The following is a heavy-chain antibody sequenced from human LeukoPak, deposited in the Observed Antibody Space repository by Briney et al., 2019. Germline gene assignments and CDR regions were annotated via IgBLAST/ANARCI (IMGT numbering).Heavy chain of an antibody. CDR3: AATYYYDSSGHNWFDP. Sequence: SVKVSCKASGFTFTSSAVQWVRQARGQRLEWIGWIVVGSGNTNYAQKFQEGVTITRDMSTSTAYMELSSLRSEDTAVYYCAATYYYDSSGHNWFDPWGQGTLVTVSS. J-gene: IGHJ5*02. CDR2: IVVGSGNT. D-gene: IGHD3-22*01. CDR1: GFTFTSSA. V-gene: IGHV1-58*01.